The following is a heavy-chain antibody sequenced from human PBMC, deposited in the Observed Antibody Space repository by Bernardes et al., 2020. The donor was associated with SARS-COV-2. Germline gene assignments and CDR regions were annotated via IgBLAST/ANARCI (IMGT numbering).Heavy chain of an antibody. V-gene: IGHV3-48*03. Sequence: GGSLRLSCAASGFTFSSYEMNWVRQAPGKGLEWVSYIRSSGSTIYHADSVKGRFTISRDNAKNSLYLQMNSLRAEDTAVYYCARVRDYYDSSGYYYAMVGAFDIWGQGTMVTVSS. J-gene: IGHJ3*02. CDR2: IRSSGSTI. D-gene: IGHD3-22*01. CDR3: ARVRDYYDSSGYYYAMVGAFDI. CDR1: GFTFSSYE.